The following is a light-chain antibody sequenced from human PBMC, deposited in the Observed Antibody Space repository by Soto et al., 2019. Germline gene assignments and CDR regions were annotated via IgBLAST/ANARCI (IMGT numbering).Light chain of an antibody. V-gene: IGKV3-20*01. CDR1: QSLSTTY. J-gene: IGKJ4*01. Sequence: EIVLTQSPGTLSLSPGERATLSCRASQSLSTTYLAWYQQKPGQAPRLLIYGTSSRATGIPDRFSGSGSGTDFTLAISRLEPEDFAAYYCQQYGSSPFTFGGGTRLEI. CDR2: GTS. CDR3: QQYGSSPFT.